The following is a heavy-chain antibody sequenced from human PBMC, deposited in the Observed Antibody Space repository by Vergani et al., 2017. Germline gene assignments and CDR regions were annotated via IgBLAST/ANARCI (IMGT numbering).Heavy chain of an antibody. CDR3: ARLGGSPRYGGYVYTLDY. J-gene: IGHJ4*02. Sequence: QVQLVQSGAEVKKPGASVKVSCKASGYTFTSYGISWVRQAPGQGLEWMGWISAYNGNTNYAQKLQGRVTMTTDTSTSTAYMELRSLSSDDTAVYYCARLGGSPRYGGYVYTLDYWGQGTLVTVSS. CDR2: ISAYNGNT. CDR1: GYTFTSYG. V-gene: IGHV1-18*01. D-gene: IGHD5-12*01.